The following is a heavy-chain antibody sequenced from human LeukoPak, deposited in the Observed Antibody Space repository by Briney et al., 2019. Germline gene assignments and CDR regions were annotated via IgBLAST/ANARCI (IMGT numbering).Heavy chain of an antibody. CDR2: ISGSGGST. CDR1: GFTFSSYA. J-gene: IGHJ4*02. V-gene: IGHV3-23*01. Sequence: GGSLRLSCAASGFTFSSYAMSWVRQAPGKGLEWVSAISGSGGSTYYADSVKGRFTISRDNSKNTLYLQMNSLRAEDTAVYYCAKDPGLRYFDWLFSGFDYWGQGTLVTVSS. D-gene: IGHD3-9*01. CDR3: AKDPGLRYFDWLFSGFDY.